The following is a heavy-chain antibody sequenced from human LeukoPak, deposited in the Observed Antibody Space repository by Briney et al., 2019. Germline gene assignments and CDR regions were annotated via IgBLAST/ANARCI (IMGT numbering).Heavy chain of an antibody. CDR3: ARWDCSGGSCYFDY. V-gene: IGHV4-59*12. J-gene: IGHJ4*02. Sequence: PSETLSLTCTVSGGSITDYYWSWIRQPPGKGLEWIGYIYHSGSTYYNPSLKSRVTISVDRSKNQFSLKLSSVTAADTAVYYCARWDCSGGSCYFDYWGQGTLVTVSS. CDR1: GGSITDYY. CDR2: IYHSGST. D-gene: IGHD2-15*01.